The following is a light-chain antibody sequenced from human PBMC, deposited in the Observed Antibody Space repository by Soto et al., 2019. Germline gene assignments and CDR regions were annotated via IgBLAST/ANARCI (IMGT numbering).Light chain of an antibody. CDR2: END. Sequence: QSVLTQPPSVSAAPGQKVTISCSGSSSTIGTNYVSWYQHLPGTTPKLLINENDRRPSGIPDRFSGSKTGTSATLVITGLQTGDEAEYFCAPLDTSLKGVVFGGGTKLTVL. CDR1: SSTIGTNY. CDR3: APLDTSLKGVV. V-gene: IGLV1-51*01. J-gene: IGLJ2*01.